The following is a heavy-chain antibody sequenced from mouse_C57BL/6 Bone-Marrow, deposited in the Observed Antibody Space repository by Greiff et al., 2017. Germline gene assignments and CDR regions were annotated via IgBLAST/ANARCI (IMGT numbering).Heavy chain of an antibody. J-gene: IGHJ2*01. V-gene: IGHV1-80*01. CDR1: GYAFSSYW. Sequence: LVESGAELVKPGASVKISCKASGYAFSSYWMNWVKQRPGKGLEWIGQIYPGDGDTNYNGKFKGKATLTADKSSSTAYMQISSLTSEDSAVYFCARLYGNYVNFDYWGQGTTLTVSS. CDR3: ARLYGNYVNFDY. D-gene: IGHD2-1*01. CDR2: IYPGDGDT.